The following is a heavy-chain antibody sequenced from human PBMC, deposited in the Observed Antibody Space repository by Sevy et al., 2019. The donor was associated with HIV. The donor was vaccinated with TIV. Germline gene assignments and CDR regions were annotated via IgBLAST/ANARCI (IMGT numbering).Heavy chain of an antibody. J-gene: IGHJ4*02. Sequence: SETLSLTCAVSGVSVSSDTYYWSWIRQPPGQGLEWIGYVYHTGSTNYSPSFKSRVTISVDTSKNQFSLRLFSVAAADTAVYHYAREPYFFDKSGYYWDYWGQGALVTVSS. D-gene: IGHD3-22*01. CDR1: GVSVSSDTYY. V-gene: IGHV4-61*01. CDR3: AREPYFFDKSGYYWDY. CDR2: VYHTGST.